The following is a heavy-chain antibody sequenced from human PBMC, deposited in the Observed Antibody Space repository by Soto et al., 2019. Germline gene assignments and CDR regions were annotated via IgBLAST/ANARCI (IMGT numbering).Heavy chain of an antibody. CDR1: GYSFPTTW. V-gene: IGHV5-51*01. Sequence: GESLKISCEGSGYSFPTTWIAWVRQLPGKGLEHMGLIYPGDSDAMYSPSFQGQVTISADKSISTAYLQWDSLKASDTAIYYCATQIMVILRSGFDIWGQGTMVTVSS. CDR3: ATQIMVILRSGFDI. D-gene: IGHD2-21*01. CDR2: IYPGDSDA. J-gene: IGHJ3*02.